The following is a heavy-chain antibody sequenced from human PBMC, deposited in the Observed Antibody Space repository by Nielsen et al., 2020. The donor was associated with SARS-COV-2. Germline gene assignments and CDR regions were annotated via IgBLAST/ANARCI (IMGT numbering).Heavy chain of an antibody. CDR3: ARGVVDIVVVVAASRFDY. D-gene: IGHD2-15*01. V-gene: IGHV4-59*08. J-gene: IGHJ4*02. CDR2: IYYSGST. CDR1: GGSISSYY. Sequence: SETLSLTCTVSGGSISSYYWSWIRQPPGKGLEWIGYIYYSGSTNYNPSLKSRVTISVDTSKNQFSLKLSSVTAADTAVYYCARGVVDIVVVVAASRFDYWGQGTLVTVSS.